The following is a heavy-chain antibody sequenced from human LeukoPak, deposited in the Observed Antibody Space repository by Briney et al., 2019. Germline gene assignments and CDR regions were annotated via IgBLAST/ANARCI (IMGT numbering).Heavy chain of an antibody. CDR3: ARDQVGTMPNDF. CDR1: GFTFSWHR. CDR2: IETDGSRS. D-gene: IGHD1-26*01. J-gene: IGHJ4*02. V-gene: IGHV3-74*01. Sequence: KPGGSLRLSCAASGFTFSWHRMHWVRQVPGMGLVWISWIETDGSRSGYVGSVQGRFTVSRDNAKSTLYLQMNSLRAEDTAIYYCARDQVGTMPNDFWGQGTLVTVSP.